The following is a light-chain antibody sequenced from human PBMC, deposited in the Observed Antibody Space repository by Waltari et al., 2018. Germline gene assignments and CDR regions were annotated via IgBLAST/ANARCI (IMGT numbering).Light chain of an antibody. Sequence: QSALTQPASVSGSPGQSITISCTGTSSDVGSYKLVSWYQQHPGKAPKLMIYEGSNRPSGIAHRFSGSKSGNTASLTISGLHAEDEADYYCCSYAVGAIYVFGTGTKVTVL. J-gene: IGLJ1*01. CDR2: EGS. CDR3: CSYAVGAIYV. V-gene: IGLV2-23*01. CDR1: SSDVGSYKL.